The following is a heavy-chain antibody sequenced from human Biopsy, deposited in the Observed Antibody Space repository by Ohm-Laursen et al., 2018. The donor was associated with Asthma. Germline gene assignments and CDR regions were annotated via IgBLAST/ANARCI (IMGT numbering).Heavy chain of an antibody. V-gene: IGHV1-69*13. D-gene: IGHD5-12*01. CDR1: GDSFSNYA. CDR3: ARGYSGSDRIVYYYSGLGV. Sequence: ASVKLSCKASGDSFSNYAISWVRQAPGQGLEWMGGLIPVLGTPDHAQMFEGRVTITADESTSTAYMELSSLSSEDTAVYYCARGYSGSDRIVYYYSGLGVWGQGTTVTVSS. J-gene: IGHJ6*02. CDR2: LIPVLGTP.